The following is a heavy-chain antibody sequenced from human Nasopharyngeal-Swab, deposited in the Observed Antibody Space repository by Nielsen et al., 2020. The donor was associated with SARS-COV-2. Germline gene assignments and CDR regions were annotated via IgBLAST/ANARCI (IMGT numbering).Heavy chain of an antibody. D-gene: IGHD2/OR15-2a*01. CDR1: GFTFSNYR. CDR2: INGDGSSL. CDR3: ARGRGSSTSMIGY. Sequence: GESLKISCAASGFTFSNYRMHWVRQAPGKGLVWVSRINGDGSSLNYADFVMGRFTISTDNAKSTLYLEMNSLRAEDTAVYYCARGRGSSTSMIGYWGQGTLVTVSP. V-gene: IGHV3-74*01. J-gene: IGHJ4*02.